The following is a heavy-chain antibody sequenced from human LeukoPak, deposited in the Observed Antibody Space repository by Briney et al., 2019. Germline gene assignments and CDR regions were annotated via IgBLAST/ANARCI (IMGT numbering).Heavy chain of an antibody. CDR1: GYTFTGYY. D-gene: IGHD2-2*01. Sequence: ASVKVSCKASGYTFTGYYMHWVRQAPGQGLEWMGWISAYNGNTNYAQKLQGRVTMTTDTSTSTAYMELRSLRSDDTAVYYCARVGVRAGYCSSTSCYVPDYWGQGTLVTVSS. CDR2: ISAYNGNT. V-gene: IGHV1-18*04. CDR3: ARVGVRAGYCSSTSCYVPDY. J-gene: IGHJ4*02.